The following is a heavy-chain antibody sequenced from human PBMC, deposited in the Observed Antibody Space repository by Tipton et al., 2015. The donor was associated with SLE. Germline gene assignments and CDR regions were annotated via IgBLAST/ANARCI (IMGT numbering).Heavy chain of an antibody. Sequence: SLRLPCAASGFTFSSYWMHWVRQAPGKGLVWASRINSDGSSTSYADSVKGRFTISRDNAKNTLYLQMNSLRAEDTAVYYCARADWGSPWYFDLWGRGTRVTVSS. CDR2: INSDGSST. D-gene: IGHD7-27*01. J-gene: IGHJ2*01. CDR1: GFTFSSYW. CDR3: ARADWGSPWYFDL. V-gene: IGHV3-74*01.